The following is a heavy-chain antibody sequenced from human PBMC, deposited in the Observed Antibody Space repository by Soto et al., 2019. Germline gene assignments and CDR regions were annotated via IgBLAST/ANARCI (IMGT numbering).Heavy chain of an antibody. CDR2: ISSSSSTI. CDR3: ARDHGVSWYYFDY. D-gene: IGHD2-8*02. V-gene: IGHV3-48*01. J-gene: IGHJ4*02. Sequence: GGSLRLSCAASGFTFSSYSMNWVRQAPGKGLEWVSYISSSSSTIYYADSVKGRFTISRDNAKNSLYLQMNSLRAEDTAVYYCARDHGVSWYYFDYWGQGTLVTVSS. CDR1: GFTFSSYS.